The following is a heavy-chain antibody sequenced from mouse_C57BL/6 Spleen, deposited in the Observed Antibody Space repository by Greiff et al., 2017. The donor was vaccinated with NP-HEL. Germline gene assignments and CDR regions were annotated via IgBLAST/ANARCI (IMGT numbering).Heavy chain of an antibody. J-gene: IGHJ2*01. Sequence: VQLQQSGAELVKPGASVKLSCKASGYTFTSYWMHWVKQRPGQGLEWIGMIHPNSGSTNYNEKFKSKATLTVDKSSSTAYMQLSSLTSEDSAVYYCASPHYYGSRGDFDYWGQGTTLTVSS. CDR1: GYTFTSYW. CDR2: IHPNSGST. D-gene: IGHD1-1*01. V-gene: IGHV1-64*01. CDR3: ASPHYYGSRGDFDY.